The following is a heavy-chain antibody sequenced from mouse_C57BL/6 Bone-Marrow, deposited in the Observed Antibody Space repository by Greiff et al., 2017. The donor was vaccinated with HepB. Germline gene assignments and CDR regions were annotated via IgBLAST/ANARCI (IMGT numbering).Heavy chain of an antibody. J-gene: IGHJ1*03. Sequence: VQGVESGAELVRPGTSVKMSCKASGYTFTNYWIGWAKQRPGHGLEWIGDIYPGGGYTNYNEKFKGKATLTADKSSSTAYMQFSSLTSEDSAIYYCAAGTDWYFDVWGTGTTVTVSS. CDR1: GYTFTNYW. V-gene: IGHV1-63*01. D-gene: IGHD4-1*01. CDR2: IYPGGGYT. CDR3: AAGTDWYFDV.